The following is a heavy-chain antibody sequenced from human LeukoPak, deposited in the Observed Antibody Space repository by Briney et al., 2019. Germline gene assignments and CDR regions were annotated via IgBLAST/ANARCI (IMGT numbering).Heavy chain of an antibody. Sequence: SETLSLTCSVSGGSIGSYYWNWIRQPPGKGLEWIGCIHYSGYISYNPSLESRVTISADKSKAQFSLKMGSVTAADTALYYCARWQGDSSNWGRTRGYGMDVWGQGITVIVSS. J-gene: IGHJ6*02. V-gene: IGHV4-59*01. D-gene: IGHD6-13*01. CDR3: ARWQGDSSNWGRTRGYGMDV. CDR2: IHYSGYI. CDR1: GGSIGSYY.